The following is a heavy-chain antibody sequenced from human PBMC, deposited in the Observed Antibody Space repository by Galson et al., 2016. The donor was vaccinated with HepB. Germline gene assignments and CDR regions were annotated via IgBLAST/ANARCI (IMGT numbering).Heavy chain of an antibody. V-gene: IGHV3-21*01. CDR2: ISSCSSYI. Sequence: SLRLSCEASGFSFSSYSMNWVRQAPGKGLEWVSSISSCSSYIYSADSLKGRFTISRDNARNSLYLQMNSLRVEDTAVYYCVSGVVRGVVSVDDAFDLWGQGTMVTVSS. J-gene: IGHJ3*01. CDR1: GFSFSSYS. D-gene: IGHD3-10*01. CDR3: VSGVVRGVVSVDDAFDL.